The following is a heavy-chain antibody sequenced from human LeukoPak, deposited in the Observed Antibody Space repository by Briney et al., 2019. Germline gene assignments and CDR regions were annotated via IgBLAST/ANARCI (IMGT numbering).Heavy chain of an antibody. CDR1: GFTFSYYS. J-gene: IGHJ6*03. CDR3: ARRRLGIGGVVIMDV. CDR2: ISSSSSTI. D-gene: IGHD3-3*01. Sequence: GGSLRLSCAASGFTFSYYSMTWVRQAPGKGLEWVSYISSSSSTIYNADSVKGRFTISRDNAKNSLYLQMNSLRAEDTAVYYCARRRLGIGGVVIMDVWGKGTTVTVSS. V-gene: IGHV3-48*04.